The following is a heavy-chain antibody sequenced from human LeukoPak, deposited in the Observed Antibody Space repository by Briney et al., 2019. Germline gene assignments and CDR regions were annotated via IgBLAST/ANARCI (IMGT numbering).Heavy chain of an antibody. CDR3: ARDREATYDSSGYYDY. D-gene: IGHD3-22*01. CDR1: GGTFSSYA. J-gene: IGHJ4*02. Sequence: SVKVSCKASGGTFSSYAISWVRQAPGQGLEWMGGIIPIFGTVNYAQKFQGRVTITTDESTSTAYMELSSLRSEDTAVYYCARDREATYDSSGYYDYWGQGTLVTVSS. CDR2: IIPIFGTV. V-gene: IGHV1-69*05.